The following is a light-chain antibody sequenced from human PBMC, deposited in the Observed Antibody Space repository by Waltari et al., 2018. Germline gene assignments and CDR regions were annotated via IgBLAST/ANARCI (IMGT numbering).Light chain of an antibody. J-gene: IGKJ5*01. Sequence: DIQMTQSPSSVSASVGDRVTITCRASQDISSWLAWYQQKPGKAPNLLIYAASSLQSGVPARFSGSGSGTHFTLTISSLQPEGFATYYCQQANSFPRTFGQGTRLEMK. V-gene: IGKV1-12*01. CDR1: QDISSW. CDR3: QQANSFPRT. CDR2: AAS.